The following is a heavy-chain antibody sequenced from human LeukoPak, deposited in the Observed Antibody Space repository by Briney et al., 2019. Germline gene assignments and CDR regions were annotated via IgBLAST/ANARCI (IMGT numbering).Heavy chain of an antibody. CDR1: GGSISSGSYY. CDR3: ARAVVVVAANWFGP. V-gene: IGHV4-61*02. Sequence: SQTLSLTCTVSGGSISSGSYYWSWIRQPAGKGLEWIGRIYTSGSTNYNPSLKSRVTMSVDTSKNQFSLKLSSVTAADTAVYYCARAVVVVAANWFGPWGQGILVTVSS. D-gene: IGHD2-15*01. J-gene: IGHJ5*02. CDR2: IYTSGST.